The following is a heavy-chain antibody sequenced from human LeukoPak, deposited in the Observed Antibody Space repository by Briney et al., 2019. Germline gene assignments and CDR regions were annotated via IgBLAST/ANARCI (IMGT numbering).Heavy chain of an antibody. CDR3: ARLTGDRNWFDP. D-gene: IGHD7-27*01. CDR1: GYTLTDYY. CDR2: IIPHSGGT. Sequence: ASVKVSCKASGYTLTDYYIHWVRQAPGQDLEWMGFIIPHSGGTTYEQRFQGRVTMTRDMSISTAYMELSRLRSDDTAVYYCARLTGDRNWFDPWGQGTLVTVSS. J-gene: IGHJ5*02. V-gene: IGHV1-2*02.